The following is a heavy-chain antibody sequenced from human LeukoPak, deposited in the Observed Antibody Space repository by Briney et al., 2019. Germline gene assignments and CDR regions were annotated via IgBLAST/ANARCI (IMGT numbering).Heavy chain of an antibody. CDR1: GXSFSGYY. Sequence: PSETLSLTCAVYGXSFSGYYWSWIRQPPGKGLEWIGEINHSGSTNYNPSLKSRVTISVDTSKNQFSLKLSSVTAADTAVYYCASLTVTTKDYWGQGTLVTVSS. D-gene: IGHD4-17*01. J-gene: IGHJ4*02. CDR2: INHSGST. CDR3: ASLTVTTKDY. V-gene: IGHV4-34*01.